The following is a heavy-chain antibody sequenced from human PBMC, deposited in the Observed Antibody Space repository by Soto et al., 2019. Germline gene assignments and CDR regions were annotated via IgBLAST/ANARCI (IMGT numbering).Heavy chain of an antibody. CDR3: AKDSVVASGATLDY. J-gene: IGHJ4*02. V-gene: IGHV3-30*03. Sequence: VQLVESGGGVVQPGRSLRLSCAASGFTFSSFGLHWVRQAPGKGLECVAFISYDGRNKDYADSVKGRXTXSXDNXXXXXXXXXXXXXXXXXXVYYCAKDSVVASGATLDYWGQGTLVTVXX. CDR2: ISYDGRNK. D-gene: IGHD3-10*01. CDR1: GFTFSSFG.